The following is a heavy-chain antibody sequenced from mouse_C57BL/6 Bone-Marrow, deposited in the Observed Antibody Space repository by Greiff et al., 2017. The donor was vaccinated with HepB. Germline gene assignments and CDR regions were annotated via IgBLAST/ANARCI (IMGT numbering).Heavy chain of an antibody. D-gene: IGHD2-12*01. V-gene: IGHV5-17*01. CDR2: ISSGSSTI. CDR3: ARCYDFDY. J-gene: IGHJ2*01. CDR1: GFTFSDYG. Sequence: EVKLMESGGGLVKPGESLKLSCAASGFTFSDYGMHWVRQAPEKGLEWVAYISSGSSTIYYADTVKGRFTISRDNAKNTLFLQMTSLRSEDTAMYYCARCYDFDYWGQGTTLTVSS.